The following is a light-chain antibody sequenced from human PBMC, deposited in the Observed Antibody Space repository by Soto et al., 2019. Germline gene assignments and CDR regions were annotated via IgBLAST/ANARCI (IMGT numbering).Light chain of an antibody. Sequence: DIPMTQSPSSLSASVGDRVTITCRASQGISNYLAWYQQKPGKVPKLLIYAASTLQSGVPSRFSGSGSGTDFTLTISSLQPEDVATYYCQKYNSALVTFGQGTQVEIK. CDR1: QGISNY. CDR3: QKYNSALVT. V-gene: IGKV1-27*01. J-gene: IGKJ1*01. CDR2: AAS.